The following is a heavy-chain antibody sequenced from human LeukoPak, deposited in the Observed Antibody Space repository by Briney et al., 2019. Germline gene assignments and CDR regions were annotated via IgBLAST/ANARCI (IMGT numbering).Heavy chain of an antibody. Sequence: GGSLRLSCAASGFTPSTYSMNWVRQAPGKGLEWISYISSSSSIIYYADSVKGRFTISRDNAQQSLYLQMNSLRDEDTAVYYCARGRGAAAGTRIFDYWGQGTLVTVSS. CDR1: GFTPSTYS. D-gene: IGHD6-13*01. J-gene: IGHJ4*02. V-gene: IGHV3-48*02. CDR3: ARGRGAAAGTRIFDY. CDR2: ISSSSSII.